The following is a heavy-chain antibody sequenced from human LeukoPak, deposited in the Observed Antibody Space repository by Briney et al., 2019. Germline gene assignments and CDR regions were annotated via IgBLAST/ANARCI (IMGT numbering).Heavy chain of an antibody. CDR2: INADNGDT. CDR3: ARSSTGYYYFDY. CDR1: GYTFSRYA. D-gene: IGHD3-9*01. V-gene: IGHV1-3*01. Sequence: VASVKVSCKASGYTFSRYAMHWVRQAPGQRLEWMGWINADNGDTKYSQKFQGRVTITRDTSAGAAYMDLSGLRSEDTAIYHCARSSTGYYYFDYWGQGTRVTVSA. J-gene: IGHJ4*02.